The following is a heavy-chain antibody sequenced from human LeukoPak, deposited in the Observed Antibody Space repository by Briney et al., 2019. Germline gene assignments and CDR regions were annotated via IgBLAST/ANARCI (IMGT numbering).Heavy chain of an antibody. CDR2: ISWNSGSI. CDR1: GFTFDDYA. J-gene: IGHJ4*02. D-gene: IGHD3-22*01. V-gene: IGHV3-9*01. Sequence: GGSLRLSCAASGFTFDDYAMHWVRQAPGKGLEWVSGISWNSGSIGYADSVKDRFTISRDNAKNSLYLQMNSLRAEGTALYYCAKVAYYYDSSGPFDYWGQGTLVSVSS. CDR3: AKVAYYYDSSGPFDY.